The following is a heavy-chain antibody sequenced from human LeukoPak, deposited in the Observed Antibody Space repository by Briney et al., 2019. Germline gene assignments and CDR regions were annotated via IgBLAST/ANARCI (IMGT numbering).Heavy chain of an antibody. CDR1: GGTFSSYA. CDR3: AVVGSGGYTMVYYYYGMDV. D-gene: IGHD3-10*01. CDR2: IIPIFGTA. V-gene: IGHV1-69*01. J-gene: IGHJ6*02. Sequence: GSSVKVSCTASGGTFSSYAISWVRQAPGQGLEWMGGIIPIFGTANYAQKFQGRVTITADESTSTAYMELSSLRSEDTAVYYCAVVGSGGYTMVYYYYGMDVWGQGTTVTVSS.